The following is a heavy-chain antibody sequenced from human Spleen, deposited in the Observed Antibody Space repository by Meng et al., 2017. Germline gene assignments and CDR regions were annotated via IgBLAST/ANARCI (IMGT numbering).Heavy chain of an antibody. CDR1: GFTFSSSEM. J-gene: IGHJ1*01. CDR3: ARDGLWFEELLSLWSGDYNEH. CDR2: IPNSGNT. Sequence: ESLKISCAASGFTFSSSEMNWVRQAPGKGLEWIAIIPNSGNTYYNPSPKSRVTMSVDTSRNQFSLKLTSVTAADTAVCYCARDGLWFEELLSLWSGDYNEHWGQGTLVTVPQ. D-gene: IGHD3-10*01. V-gene: IGHV4-55*08.